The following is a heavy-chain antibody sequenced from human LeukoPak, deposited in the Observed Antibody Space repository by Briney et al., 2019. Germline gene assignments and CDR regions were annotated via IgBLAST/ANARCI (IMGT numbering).Heavy chain of an antibody. V-gene: IGHV2-5*01. CDR2: IYWNDDK. CDR3: AHSVEMATIFDY. CDR1: GFSLSTSGVG. Sequence: SGPTLVKPTQTLTLTCTFTGFSLSTSGVGVGWIRQPPGKALEWLALIYWNDDKRYSPSLKSRLTITKDTSKNQVVLTMTNMDPVDTATYYCAHSVEMATIFDYWGQGTLVTVSS. J-gene: IGHJ4*02. D-gene: IGHD5-24*01.